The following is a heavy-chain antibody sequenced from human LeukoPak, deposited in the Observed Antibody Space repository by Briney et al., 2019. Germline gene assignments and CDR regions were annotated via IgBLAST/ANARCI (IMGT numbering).Heavy chain of an antibody. CDR2: ISAYNDNT. J-gene: IGHJ5*02. Sequence: ASVKVSCKASGYTFTSYGISWVRQAPGQGLEGMRWISAYNDNTNYAQKLQGRVTMTTDTSTSTAYMELRSLRSDDTAVYYCARAKMQGDYLKVDPWGQGTLVTVSS. CDR1: GYTFTSYG. D-gene: IGHD4-17*01. CDR3: ARAKMQGDYLKVDP. V-gene: IGHV1-18*01.